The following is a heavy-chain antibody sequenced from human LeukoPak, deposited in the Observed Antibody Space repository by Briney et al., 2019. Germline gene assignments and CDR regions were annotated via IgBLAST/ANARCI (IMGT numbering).Heavy chain of an antibody. CDR3: TKDPGYFDNQDYFDC. V-gene: IGHV3-15*01. CDR2: IKSNTDGGTT. J-gene: IGHJ4*02. D-gene: IGHD3-9*01. Sequence: GGTLSLYCAASGFTFSNAWMVWLDQAPGQGLEWGSRIKSNTDGGTTDYAAPVKGRFTISRDDSKNKLYLQMNSLKTEDTAVYYCTKDPGYFDNQDYFDCWGQGTLVTVSS. CDR1: GFTFSNAW.